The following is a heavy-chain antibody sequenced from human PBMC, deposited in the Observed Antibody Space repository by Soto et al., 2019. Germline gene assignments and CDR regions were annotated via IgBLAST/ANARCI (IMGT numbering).Heavy chain of an antibody. D-gene: IGHD3-3*01. CDR1: GFTFSSYW. J-gene: IGHJ6*02. CDR3: AKDIRGRRKDYDFWSGYYVAQGYYYGMDV. CDR2: ISWNSGSI. Sequence: PGGSLRLSCAASGFTFSSYWMHWVRQAPGKGLEWVSGISWNSGSIGYADSVKGRFTISRDNAKNSLYLQMNSLRAEDTALYYCAKDIRGRRKDYDFWSGYYVAQGYYYGMDVWGQGTTVTVS. V-gene: IGHV3-9*01.